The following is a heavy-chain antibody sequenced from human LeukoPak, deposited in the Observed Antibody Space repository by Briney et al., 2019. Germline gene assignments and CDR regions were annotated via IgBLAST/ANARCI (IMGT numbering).Heavy chain of an antibody. J-gene: IGHJ4*02. V-gene: IGHV4-59*08. Sequence: SETLSLTCTGSTGTISTSYWAWIRPPPGNGLQFHTSIYYRSSTIYNPSLKNRVTVSVDTSKNQFSLKLTSMTAADTAIYYCARGRLGRQHASFFDSWGQGTLVTVSS. D-gene: IGHD2-2*01. CDR2: IYYRSST. CDR1: TGTISTSY. CDR3: ARGRLGRQHASFFDS.